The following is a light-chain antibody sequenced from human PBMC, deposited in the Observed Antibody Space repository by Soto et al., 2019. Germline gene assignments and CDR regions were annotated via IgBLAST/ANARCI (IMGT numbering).Light chain of an antibody. CDR2: DGS. V-gene: IGKV3-11*01. CDR3: LQVKNFPRT. J-gene: IGKJ1*01. Sequence: EIVLTQSPATLSLSPGERATLSCRASQSVSYYLAWYQQKPGQAPRLLIYDGSNRATGIPARFSGSGSGTDFTLTISSLEPEDFATYYCLQVKNFPRTFGQGTKLEIK. CDR1: QSVSYY.